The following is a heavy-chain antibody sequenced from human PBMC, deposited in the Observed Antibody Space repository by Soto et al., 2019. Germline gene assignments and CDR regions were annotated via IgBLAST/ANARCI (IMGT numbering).Heavy chain of an antibody. Sequence: GGSLRLSCAASGFTFSNYAMSWVRQAPGKGLEWVSAISGSGASTYYADSVKGRFPISRDNSKNTLYLQMNSLRADDTAVYYCAKDRYTSPVAGMDVWGQGTTVTVSS. CDR2: ISGSGAST. J-gene: IGHJ6*02. CDR3: AKDRYTSPVAGMDV. V-gene: IGHV3-23*01. D-gene: IGHD2-2*01. CDR1: GFTFSNYA.